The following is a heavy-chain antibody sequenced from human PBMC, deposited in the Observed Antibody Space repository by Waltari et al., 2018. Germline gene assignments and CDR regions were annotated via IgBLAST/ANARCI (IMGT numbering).Heavy chain of an antibody. CDR2: IKQDRSEK. CDR1: GFTFSRYW. D-gene: IGHD5-18*01. CDR3: ARDPMAYSYVPWYFDY. Sequence: EVQLVESGGGLVQSGGSLRLSCTGSGFTFSRYWMTWVRQAPGKGLEWVANIKQDRSEKYYVDSVKGRFTISRDNAKNSLYLQMNSLRAEDTAVYYCARDPMAYSYVPWYFDYWGQGALVTVSS. J-gene: IGHJ4*02. V-gene: IGHV3-7*01.